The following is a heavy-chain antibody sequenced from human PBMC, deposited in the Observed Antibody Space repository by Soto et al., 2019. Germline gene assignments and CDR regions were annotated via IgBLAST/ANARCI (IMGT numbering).Heavy chain of an antibody. CDR1: GFTFTKYW. D-gene: IGHD2-8*01. V-gene: IGHV3-74*01. J-gene: IGHJ3*02. CDR3: ASNPTNGYLFEM. Sequence: GGSLRLSCAASGFTFTKYWMLWVRQAPGKGLVWVSRINSDGSRTNYADSVKGRFTVSRDNAKNTLYLQMNSLRAEDTAVYYCASNPTNGYLFEMWGQGTMVTVSS. CDR2: INSDGSRT.